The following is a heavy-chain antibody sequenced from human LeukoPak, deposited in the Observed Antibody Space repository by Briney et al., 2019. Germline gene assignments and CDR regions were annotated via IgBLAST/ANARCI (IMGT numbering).Heavy chain of an antibody. D-gene: IGHD2-2*01. Sequence: PGGSLRLSCAASGFTFSSYAMTWVRQAPGKGLEWVSYISSSGSTIYYADSVKGRFTISRDNAKNSLYLQMNSLRAEDTAVYYCARTPAAQSIFDYWGQGTLVTVSS. CDR1: GFTFSSYA. CDR2: ISSSGSTI. CDR3: ARTPAAQSIFDY. J-gene: IGHJ4*02. V-gene: IGHV3-48*04.